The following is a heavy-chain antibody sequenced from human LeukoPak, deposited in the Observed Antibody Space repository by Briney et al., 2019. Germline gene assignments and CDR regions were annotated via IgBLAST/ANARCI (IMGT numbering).Heavy chain of an antibody. D-gene: IGHD6-19*01. V-gene: IGHV1-2*02. CDR1: GYTFTGYY. CDR2: INPNSGGT. Sequence: ASVTVSCKASGYTFTGYYMHWVRRAPGQGLEWMGWINPNSGGTNYAQKFQGRVTMTRDTSISTAYMELSRLRSDDTAVYYCARDRAGIAVAVTYWYFDLWGRGTLVTV. CDR3: ARDRAGIAVAVTYWYFDL. J-gene: IGHJ2*01.